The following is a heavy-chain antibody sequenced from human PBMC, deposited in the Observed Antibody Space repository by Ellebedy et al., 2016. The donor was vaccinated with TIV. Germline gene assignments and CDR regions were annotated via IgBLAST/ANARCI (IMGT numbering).Heavy chain of an antibody. J-gene: IGHJ4*02. V-gene: IGHV4-39*01. CDR3: VKHVSIVGPSELDY. CDR2: IYHSGST. D-gene: IGHD1-26*01. Sequence: GSLRLXXTASTGSVDGRPYWGWIRQSPGKGLEWVASIYHSGSTYYNPSLKSRVSISVDTSHNQVSLNVSSVTATDTATYYCVKHVSIVGPSELDYWGQGTLVTVSS. CDR1: TGSVDGRPY.